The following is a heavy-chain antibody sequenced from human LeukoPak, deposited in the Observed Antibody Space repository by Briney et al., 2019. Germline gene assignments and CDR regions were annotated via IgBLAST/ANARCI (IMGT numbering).Heavy chain of an antibody. D-gene: IGHD6-19*01. CDR2: ISSNGGST. CDR1: GFTFSSYA. J-gene: IGHJ4*02. V-gene: IGHV3-64D*09. Sequence: GSLRLSCSASGFTFSSYAMHWVRQAPGKGLEYVSAISSNGGSTYYADSVKGRFTISRDNSKNTLYLQMSSLRAEDTAVYYCVKGTKQWLVLGYYFDYWGQGTLVTVSS. CDR3: VKGTKQWLVLGYYFDY.